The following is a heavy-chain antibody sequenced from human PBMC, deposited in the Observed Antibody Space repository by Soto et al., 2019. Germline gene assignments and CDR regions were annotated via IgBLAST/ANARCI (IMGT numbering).Heavy chain of an antibody. D-gene: IGHD3-16*01. Sequence: QVQLQESGPGLVKPSETLSLTCTVSGGSVSSGSYYWSWIRQPPGKGLEWIGYIYYSGSTNYNPSLRSRVTISVDTSKHQSSLKLSSVTAADTAVYSCARDEGRGRHYYSGMDVWGQGTTVTVSS. V-gene: IGHV4-61*01. CDR1: GGSVSSGSYY. CDR2: IYYSGST. J-gene: IGHJ6*02. CDR3: ARDEGRGRHYYSGMDV.